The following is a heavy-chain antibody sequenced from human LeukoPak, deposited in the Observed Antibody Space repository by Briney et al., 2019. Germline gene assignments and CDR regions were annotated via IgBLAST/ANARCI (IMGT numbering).Heavy chain of an antibody. CDR1: GDSISNYY. CDR2: FYTSGST. V-gene: IGHV4-4*07. CDR3: ARAAVGTANFDC. Sequence: SETLSLTCTVYGDSISNYYWSWIRQPAGKGLEWIRHFYTSGSTNYNPSLKSRVTMSVNTTKTHFTLKLSSVTAADTALYYCARAAVGTANFDCWGEGALVTVSS. J-gene: IGHJ4*02. D-gene: IGHD6-13*01.